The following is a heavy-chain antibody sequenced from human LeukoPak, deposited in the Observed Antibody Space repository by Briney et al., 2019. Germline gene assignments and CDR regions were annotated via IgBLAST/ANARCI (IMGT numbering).Heavy chain of an antibody. Sequence: PGGSLRLSCAASGFTFSSYWMHWVRQAPGKGLVWVSRINSDGSSTSYADSVKGRFTISRDNAKNTLYLQMNSLRAEDTAVYYCARVHSSGWYGGSYYYYYMDVWGKGTTVTVSS. CDR1: GFTFSSYW. CDR2: INSDGSST. V-gene: IGHV3-74*01. D-gene: IGHD6-19*01. J-gene: IGHJ6*03. CDR3: ARVHSSGWYGGSYYYYYMDV.